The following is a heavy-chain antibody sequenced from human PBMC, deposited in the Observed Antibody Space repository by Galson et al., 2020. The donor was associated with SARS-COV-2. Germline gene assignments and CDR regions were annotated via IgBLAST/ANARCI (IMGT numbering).Heavy chain of an antibody. CDR1: GFSFSNYV. CDR2: VSYDGSNE. D-gene: IGHD5-12*01. V-gene: IGHV3-30-3*01. J-gene: IGHJ4*02. CDR3: ARSAVDLLRIFYFDY. Sequence: GGSLRLSCAASGFSFSNYVMHWVRQAPGKGLEWVAIVSYDGSNEYYKESVRGRFTIARDNSKNTLYLQMDSLEVDDTAVYYCARSAVDLLRIFYFDYWGQGTLVTVSP.